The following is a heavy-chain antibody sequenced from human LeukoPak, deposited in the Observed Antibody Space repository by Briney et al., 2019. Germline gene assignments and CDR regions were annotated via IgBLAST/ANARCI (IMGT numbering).Heavy chain of an antibody. CDR1: GFTFSSYA. CDR3: AKDPHRGWNAPDYYYGMDV. CDR2: ISGSGGST. J-gene: IGHJ6*02. V-gene: IGHV3-23*01. Sequence: GGSLRLSCAASGFTFSSYAMSWVRQAPGKGLEWVSAISGSGGSTYYADSVKGRFTISRDNSKNTLYLQMNSLRAEDTAVYYCAKDPHRGWNAPDYYYGMDVWGQGTTVTVSS. D-gene: IGHD1-1*01.